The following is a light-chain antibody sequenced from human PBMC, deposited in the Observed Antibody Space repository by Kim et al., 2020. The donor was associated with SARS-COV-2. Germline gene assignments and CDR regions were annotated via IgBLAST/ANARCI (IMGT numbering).Light chain of an antibody. V-gene: IGLV2-23*02. CDR1: SSDLGSYNV. Sequence: GQSITISCTGTSSDLGSYNVVSWYQQHPGKAPKLMIYEVSKRPSGVSNRFSGSKSGNTASLTISGLQAEDEADYYCCSYAGSSTWVFGGGTKVTV. J-gene: IGLJ3*02. CDR2: EVS. CDR3: CSYAGSSTWV.